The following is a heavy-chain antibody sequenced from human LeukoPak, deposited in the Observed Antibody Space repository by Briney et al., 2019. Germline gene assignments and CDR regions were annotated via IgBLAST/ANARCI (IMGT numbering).Heavy chain of an antibody. J-gene: IGHJ4*02. V-gene: IGHV3-30-3*01. CDR3: ARGRSGSTFPHSYYFDY. Sequence: GRSLRLSSAASGFTFSSYAMHWVRQAPGKGLEWVAVISYDGSNKYYADSVKGRFTISRDNSKNTLYLQMNSLRAEDTAVYYCARGRSGSTFPHSYYFDYWGQGTLVTVSS. CDR2: ISYDGSNK. CDR1: GFTFSSYA. D-gene: IGHD1-26*01.